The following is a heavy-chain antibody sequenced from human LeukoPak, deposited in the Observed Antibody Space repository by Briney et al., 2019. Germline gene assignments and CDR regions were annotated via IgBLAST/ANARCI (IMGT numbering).Heavy chain of an antibody. CDR2: INPNRGGT. D-gene: IGHD6-13*01. V-gene: IGHV1-2*02. CDR1: GYTFTGYY. J-gene: IGHJ5*02. Sequence: ASVKVSCKASGYTFTGYYMHWVRQAPGQGLEWMGWINPNRGGTNYAQKFQGRVTMTRDTSISTAYMELSRLRSEDTAVYYCARAPRAALLFDPWGQGTLVTVSS. CDR3: ARAPRAALLFDP.